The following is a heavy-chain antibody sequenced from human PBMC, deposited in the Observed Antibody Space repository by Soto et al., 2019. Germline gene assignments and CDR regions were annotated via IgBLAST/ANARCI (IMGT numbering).Heavy chain of an antibody. Sequence: GGSLRLSCAASGFTFDGYAMHWVRQAPGKGLEWVSGISWNSDSIGYADSVKGRFTISRDNAKNSLYLQMNSLRAEDTAVYYCARHPERIAQIGWFDPWGQGTLVTVSS. CDR1: GFTFDGYA. CDR2: ISWNSDSI. V-gene: IGHV3-9*01. CDR3: ARHPERIAQIGWFDP. D-gene: IGHD6-13*01. J-gene: IGHJ5*02.